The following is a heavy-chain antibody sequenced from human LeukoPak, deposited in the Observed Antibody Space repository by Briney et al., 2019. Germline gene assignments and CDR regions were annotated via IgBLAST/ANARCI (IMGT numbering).Heavy chain of an antibody. D-gene: IGHD3-22*01. CDR3: AKNPQYYYDSSGYLML. CDR1: GFTFSSYA. CDR2: ISGSGGST. Sequence: GGSLRLSCAASGFTFSSYAMSWVRQAPGKGLEWVSAISGSGGSTYYADSVKGRFTISRDNSKNTLYLQMNSLRAEDTAVHYCAKNPQYYYDSSGYLMLWGQGTLVTVSS. J-gene: IGHJ4*02. V-gene: IGHV3-23*01.